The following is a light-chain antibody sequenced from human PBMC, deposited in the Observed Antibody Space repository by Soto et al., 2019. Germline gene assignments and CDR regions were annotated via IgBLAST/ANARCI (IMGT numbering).Light chain of an antibody. J-gene: IGKJ5*01. CDR1: QSISSW. CDR2: AAS. Sequence: DIQMTQSPSTLSASVGDRVTITCRASQSISSWLAWYQQKPGKAPKLLIYAASSLQSGVPSRFRGSGYGTDFALTITSLQPEDFAIYYCQQSYNSPPITFGQGTRLE. V-gene: IGKV1-39*01. CDR3: QQSYNSPPIT.